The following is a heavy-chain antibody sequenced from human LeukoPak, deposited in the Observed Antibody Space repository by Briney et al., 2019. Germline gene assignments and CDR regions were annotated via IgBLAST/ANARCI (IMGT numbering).Heavy chain of an antibody. J-gene: IGHJ5*02. D-gene: IGHD3-10*01. Sequence: GGSLRLSCAASGFTFSSYSMNWVRQAPGKGLEWVSSISSSSSYIYYADSVKGRFTISRDNAKNSLYLQMNSLRAEDTAVYYCARDLVFDGGSGSYYTSGPWGQGTLVTVSS. CDR1: GFTFSSYS. CDR2: ISSSSSYI. V-gene: IGHV3-21*01. CDR3: ARDLVFDGGSGSYYTSGP.